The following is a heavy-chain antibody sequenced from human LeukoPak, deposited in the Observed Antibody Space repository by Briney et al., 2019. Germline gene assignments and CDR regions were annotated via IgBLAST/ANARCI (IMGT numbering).Heavy chain of an antibody. V-gene: IGHV1-2*02. D-gene: IGHD2-2*01. Sequence: ASVKASCKASGYTLTDFYVHWVRLAPGQGLEWMRWFNPNSGGTNYAQKFQGRVTMTGDTSSNTAYMELSRLTSDDTAVYYCARGYAYFDYWGQGSLVTVSS. J-gene: IGHJ4*02. CDR2: FNPNSGGT. CDR1: GYTLTDFY. CDR3: ARGYAYFDY.